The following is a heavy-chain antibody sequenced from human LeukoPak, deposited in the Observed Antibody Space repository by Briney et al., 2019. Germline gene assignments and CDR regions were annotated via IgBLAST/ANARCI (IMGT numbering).Heavy chain of an antibody. CDR2: IYPGDSDT. J-gene: IGHJ4*02. D-gene: IGHD2-15*01. Sequence: GESLKISCKGSGYSFTSYWIGWVRQMPGKGLEWMGIIYPGDSDTRYSPSFQGQVAISADKSISTAYLQWSSLKASDTAMYYCATLFSSPTAPFDYWGQGTLVTVSS. CDR1: GYSFTSYW. V-gene: IGHV5-51*01. CDR3: ATLFSSPTAPFDY.